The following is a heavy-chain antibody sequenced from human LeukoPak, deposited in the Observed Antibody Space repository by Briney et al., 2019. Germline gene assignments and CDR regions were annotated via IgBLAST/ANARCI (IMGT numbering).Heavy chain of an antibody. Sequence: SETLSLTCTVSGGSISSYYWSWIRQPAGKGLEWIGRIYSTGSTNYNPSLKSRVTMTVDTSKNQFSLRLRSVTAADTAVYYCARQIASAGTAGFDFWGQGALVTVSS. D-gene: IGHD6-13*01. CDR3: ARQIASAGTAGFDF. J-gene: IGHJ4*02. V-gene: IGHV4-4*07. CDR2: IYSTGST. CDR1: GGSISSYY.